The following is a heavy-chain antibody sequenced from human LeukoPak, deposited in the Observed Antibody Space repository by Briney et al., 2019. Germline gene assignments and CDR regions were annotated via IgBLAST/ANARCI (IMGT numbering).Heavy chain of an antibody. CDR1: GFTFSDYY. J-gene: IGHJ6*03. CDR3: ARDLEHQADYYYYYMDV. D-gene: IGHD2-2*01. V-gene: IGHV3-11*01. Sequence: GGSLRLSRAASGFTFSDYYMSWIRQAPGKGLEWVSYISSSGSTIYYADSVKGRFPISRDNAKNSLYLQMNSLRAEDTAVYYCARDLEHQADYYYYYMDVWGKGTTVTVSS. CDR2: ISSSGSTI.